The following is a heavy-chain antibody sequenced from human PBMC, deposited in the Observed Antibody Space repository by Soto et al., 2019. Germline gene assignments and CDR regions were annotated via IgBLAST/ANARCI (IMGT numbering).Heavy chain of an antibody. CDR3: TRIKEWLIRRRFRYYGMDV. CDR2: SRDKAQGYST. V-gene: IGHV3-72*01. J-gene: IGHJ6*02. CDR1: GFTLSDHY. D-gene: IGHD6-19*01. Sequence: GGSLRLSCTGSGFTLSDHYIDWVRQAPGKGLEWVGRSRDKAQGYSTTYAASVKGRFTTSRDESKNSVYLQMNSLKTEDAAVYYCTRIKEWLIRRRFRYYGMDVWGQGTTVTVSS.